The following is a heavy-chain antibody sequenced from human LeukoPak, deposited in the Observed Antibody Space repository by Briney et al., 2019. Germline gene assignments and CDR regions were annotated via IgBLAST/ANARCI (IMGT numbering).Heavy chain of an antibody. J-gene: IGHJ5*02. CDR1: GFSFSSYW. Sequence: PGGSLRLSCAASGFSFSSYWMHWVRQAPGKGLVWVSRIKTDGSSATYADSVKGRFTISRDTSKNTLYLQINSLRVEDTAVYYCIVFGDSNHWGQGTLVTVSS. V-gene: IGHV3-74*01. D-gene: IGHD4-17*01. CDR3: IVFGDSNH. CDR2: IKTDGSSA.